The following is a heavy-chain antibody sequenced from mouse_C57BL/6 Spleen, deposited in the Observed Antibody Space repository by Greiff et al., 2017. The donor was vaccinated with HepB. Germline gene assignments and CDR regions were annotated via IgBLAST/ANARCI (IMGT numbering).Heavy chain of an antibody. J-gene: IGHJ1*03. V-gene: IGHV1-53*01. D-gene: IGHD2-2*01. Sequence: QVQLQQPGTELVKPGASVKLSCKASGYTFTSYWMHWVKQRPGQGLEWIGNINPSNGGTNYNEKFKSKATLTVDKSSSTAYMQLSSLTSEDSAVYYCARWLPTFPYWYFDVWGTGTTVTVSS. CDR3: ARWLPTFPYWYFDV. CDR1: GYTFTSYW. CDR2: INPSNGGT.